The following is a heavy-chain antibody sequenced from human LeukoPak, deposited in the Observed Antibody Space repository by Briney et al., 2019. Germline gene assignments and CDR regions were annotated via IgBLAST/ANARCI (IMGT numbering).Heavy chain of an antibody. CDR1: GFTFSSYA. V-gene: IGHV3-23*01. Sequence: GGSLRLSCAASGFTFSSYAMNWVRQAPGKGLEWVSTINYSGDSTYYADSVTGRFTISRDNAKNTVYLQTNSLRAEDTAVYFCAKDATMIVGIGHFDYGGQGTLVTAPS. D-gene: IGHD3-22*01. J-gene: IGHJ4*02. CDR2: INYSGDST. CDR3: AKDATMIVGIGHFDY.